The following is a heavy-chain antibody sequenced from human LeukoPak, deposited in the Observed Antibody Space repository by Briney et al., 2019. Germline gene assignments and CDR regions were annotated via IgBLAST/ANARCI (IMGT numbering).Heavy chain of an antibody. V-gene: IGHV3-7*03. CDR1: GFTFSRYW. CDR3: ATPLDYYDSSGYHQGGD. CDR2: IKQDESKK. J-gene: IGHJ4*02. Sequence: GGSLRLSCAASGFTFSRYWMTWVRQAPGKGLEWVANIKQDESKKNYVDSVKGRFTISRDNAENSLYLQMNGLRAEDTAVYYCATPLDYYDSSGYHQGGDWGQGTLVTVSS. D-gene: IGHD3-22*01.